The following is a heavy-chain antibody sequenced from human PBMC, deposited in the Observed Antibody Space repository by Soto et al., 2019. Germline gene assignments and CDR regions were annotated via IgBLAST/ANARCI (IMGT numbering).Heavy chain of an antibody. CDR3: ARDTVLTGMFDF. CDR2: VYYTGTT. D-gene: IGHD4-17*01. CDR1: GGSIVSYH. V-gene: IGHV4-59*01. Sequence: ETLSLTGTVPGGSIVSYHWSWVRQPPGKGLEWIASVYYTGTTNYNPSLGSRVTISIDAPGNRFSMEITSVTAADTAIYYCARDTVLTGMFDFWGQGTLVTVSS. J-gene: IGHJ4*02.